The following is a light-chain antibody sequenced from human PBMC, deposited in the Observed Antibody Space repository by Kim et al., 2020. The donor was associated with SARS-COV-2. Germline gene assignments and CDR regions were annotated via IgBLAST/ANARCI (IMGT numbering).Light chain of an antibody. CDR3: NSCVGYSSAWV. J-gene: IGLJ3*02. CDR2: DVY. V-gene: IGLV2-14*03. Sequence: SIPIPCTGTDSDVGAFDYVSWYQQHPGKAPKLIIYDVYNRPSGISNRFSGSKSGNTASLTISGLQADDEADYFCNSCVGYSSAWVFGGGTRLTVL. CDR1: DSDVGAFDY.